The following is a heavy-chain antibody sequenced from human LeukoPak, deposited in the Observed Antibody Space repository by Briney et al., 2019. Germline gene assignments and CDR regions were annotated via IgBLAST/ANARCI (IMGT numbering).Heavy chain of an antibody. V-gene: IGHV5-51*01. D-gene: IGHD5-24*01. CDR3: ASLSPEMATERYFDY. Sequence: PGESLKISCKGSGYRFTNYHIGLVRQMPGKGLEWMGIIYPADSDTRYRPTFRGQVTISVDKSINTAYLQWSSLKASDTAMYYCASLSPEMATERYFDYWGQGTLVTVSS. J-gene: IGHJ4*02. CDR1: GYRFTNYH. CDR2: IYPADSDT.